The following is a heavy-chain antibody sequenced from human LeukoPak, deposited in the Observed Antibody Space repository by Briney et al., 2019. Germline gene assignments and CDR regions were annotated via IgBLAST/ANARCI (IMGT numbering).Heavy chain of an antibody. CDR2: INPNSGGT. J-gene: IGHJ4*02. D-gene: IGHD5-12*01. CDR1: RYTFTGYY. V-gene: IGHV1-2*02. CDR3: ARGYSGYDWVLGY. Sequence: ASVKVSCKASRYTFTGYYMHWVRQAPGQGLEWMGWINPNSGGTNYAQKFQGRVTMTRDASITTAYMELSRLTSDDTAVDYCARGYSGYDWVLGYWGQGTLVTVSS.